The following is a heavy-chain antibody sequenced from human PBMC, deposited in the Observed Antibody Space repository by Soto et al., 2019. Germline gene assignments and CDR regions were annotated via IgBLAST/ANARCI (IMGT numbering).Heavy chain of an antibody. J-gene: IGHJ4*02. Sequence: QVQLVESGGGVVQPGRSLRLSCAPSGFTFSNYGMHWVRQAPGKGLEWVAVIWYDGSNKYYADSVKGRFTISRDNSKNTLYLQMNSLRVEDTAVYYCAHQNPYALPYIYWGQGTLVTVSS. CDR2: IWYDGSNK. CDR3: AHQNPYALPYIY. CDR1: GFTFSNYG. V-gene: IGHV3-33*01. D-gene: IGHD4-17*01.